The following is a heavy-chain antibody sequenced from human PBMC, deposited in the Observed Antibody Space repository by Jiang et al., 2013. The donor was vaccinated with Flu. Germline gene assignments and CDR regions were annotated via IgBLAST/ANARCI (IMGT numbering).Heavy chain of an antibody. CDR1: GGSFSSYG. CDR3: ATSVDYYVSGSYQVLYNH. J-gene: IGHJ4*02. D-gene: IGHD3-10*01. Sequence: GAEVKKPGSSVKVSCEISGGSFSSYGINWVRQAPGQGLEWMGRVLPLLGVANSAPKFQGRVTITADRSTSTVYLELSSLRSEDTAIYYCATSVDYYVSGSYQVLYNHWGQGTLVTVSS. CDR2: VLPLLGVA. V-gene: IGHV1-69*04.